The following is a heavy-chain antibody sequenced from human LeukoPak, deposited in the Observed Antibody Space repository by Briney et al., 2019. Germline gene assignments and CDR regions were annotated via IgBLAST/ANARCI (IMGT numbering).Heavy chain of an antibody. CDR2: IKQDGSEK. V-gene: IGHV3-7*01. CDR1: GFTFSSYW. CDR3: AGRIYDSSGYYFY. Sequence: PGGSLRHSCAASGFTFSSYWMSWVRQAPGKGLEWVANIKQDGSEKYYVDSVKGRFTISRDNAKNSLYLQMNSLRAEDTAVYYCAGRIYDSSGYYFYWGQGTLVTVSS. D-gene: IGHD3-22*01. J-gene: IGHJ4*02.